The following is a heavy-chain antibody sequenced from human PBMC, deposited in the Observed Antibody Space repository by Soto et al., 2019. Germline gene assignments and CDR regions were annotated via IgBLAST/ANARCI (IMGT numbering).Heavy chain of an antibody. CDR1: GGTFSSNA. J-gene: IGHJ4*02. V-gene: IGHV1-69*12. Sequence: QVQLVQSGAEVKKPGSSVKVTCKASGGTFSSNAISWVRQAPGQGLEWMGGIIPIFGTAHYAQKFQGRVTITADESTSTASMEPSSLKSEDTAVYYCATGGRGDSSAPRFYFEFWGQGTLVTVSS. CDR3: ATGGRGDSSAPRFYFEF. CDR2: IIPIFGTA. D-gene: IGHD5-18*01.